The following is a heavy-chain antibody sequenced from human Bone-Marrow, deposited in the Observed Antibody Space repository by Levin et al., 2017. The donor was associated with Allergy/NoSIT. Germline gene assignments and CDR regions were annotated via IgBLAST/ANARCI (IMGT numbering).Heavy chain of an antibody. J-gene: IGHJ3*01. CDR2: IVPSFAGST. Sequence: ASVKVSCRASGDTFNNYGINWVRQAPRQGLEWLGSIVPSFAGSTEYAEHFQDRLTITAEQSTNTVYMELSGLRSDDTAIYFCAKNGVEGIGSTADAFDVWGQGTMVSVS. D-gene: IGHD3-3*01. CDR3: AKNGVEGIGSTADAFDV. V-gene: IGHV1-69*11. CDR1: GDTFNNYG.